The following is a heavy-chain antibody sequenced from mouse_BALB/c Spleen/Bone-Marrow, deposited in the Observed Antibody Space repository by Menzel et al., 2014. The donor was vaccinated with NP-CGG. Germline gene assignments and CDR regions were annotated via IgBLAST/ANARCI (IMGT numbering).Heavy chain of an antibody. J-gene: IGHJ3*01. D-gene: IGHD2-3*01. V-gene: IGHV2-2*02. CDR1: GFILTSYG. Sequence: VKLVESGPGLVQPSQSPSITCTVSGFILTSYGVHWVRQSPGKGLEWLGVIWSDGSTDYNAAFISRLNISKDNSKSXMFFKMNSLQPNDTAIYFCARRDGYLFAYWGQGTLVTVSA. CDR3: ARRDGYLFAY. CDR2: IWSDGST.